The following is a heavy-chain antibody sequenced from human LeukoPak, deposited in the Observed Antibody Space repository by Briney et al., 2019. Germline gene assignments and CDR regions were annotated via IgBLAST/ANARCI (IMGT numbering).Heavy chain of an antibody. CDR1: GFTFGNYW. CDR3: ATPGGKWELSGIDY. CDR2: IKQDGSEK. D-gene: IGHD1-26*01. Sequence: GGSLRLSCAVSGFTFGNYWMSWVRQAPGKGLEWVANIKQDGSEKHYGDSVRGRFTISRDNAKNPLYLQMNSLRAEDTAVYYCATPGGKWELSGIDYWGQGTLVTVSS. V-gene: IGHV3-7*01. J-gene: IGHJ4*02.